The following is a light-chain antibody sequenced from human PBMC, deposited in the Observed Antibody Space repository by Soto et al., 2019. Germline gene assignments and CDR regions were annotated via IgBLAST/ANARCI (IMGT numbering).Light chain of an antibody. J-gene: IGKJ3*01. Sequence: EVVLTQSPDTLSLSPGERATLSCRASQSVSSSLAWYQQKPGQAPRLLIYDASNRATGIPARFSGSGSGTDFTLTISSLEPEDFAVYYCQHRSSWPGAFGPGTKVDIK. CDR3: QHRSSWPGA. CDR2: DAS. V-gene: IGKV3-11*01. CDR1: QSVSSS.